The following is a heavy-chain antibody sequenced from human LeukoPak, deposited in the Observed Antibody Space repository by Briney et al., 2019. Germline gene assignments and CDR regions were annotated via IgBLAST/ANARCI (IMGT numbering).Heavy chain of an antibody. CDR1: GFTFSSYA. J-gene: IGHJ4*02. CDR3: AKVSSGFTDYFDY. Sequence: GGSLRLSCAASGFTFSSYAMSWVRQAPGEGLELVSIIDGSGGRTLSVESLKGRFTISRDNSKNTLYLQMNSLRAEDTALYFCAKVSSGFTDYFDYWGQGTLVTVSS. D-gene: IGHD3-22*01. CDR2: IDGSGGRT. V-gene: IGHV3-23*01.